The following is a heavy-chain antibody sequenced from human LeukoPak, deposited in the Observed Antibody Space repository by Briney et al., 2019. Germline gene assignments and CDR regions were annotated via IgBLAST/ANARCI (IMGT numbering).Heavy chain of an antibody. CDR1: GYTFSGYY. Sequence: ASVKVSCKASGYTFSGYYMHWVRQAPGQGLEWMGWINPNSGGTNYAQKLQGRVTMTTDTSTSTAYMELRSLRSDDTAVYYCARSDSSSWYHYYYYMDVWGQGTLVTVSS. CDR3: ARSDSSSWYHYYYYMDV. V-gene: IGHV1-2*02. CDR2: INPNSGGT. D-gene: IGHD6-13*01. J-gene: IGHJ6*03.